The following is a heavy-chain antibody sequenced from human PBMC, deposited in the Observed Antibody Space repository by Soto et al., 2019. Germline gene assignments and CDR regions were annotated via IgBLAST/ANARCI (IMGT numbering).Heavy chain of an antibody. J-gene: IGHJ4*01. D-gene: IGHD1-26*01. CDR3: ARDSGKGAYFDY. Sequence: EVQRVESGGGLVQPGGSQRLSCAASGFTFSDHYMDWVRQAPGKGLEWVGRIRNKANSYTTDYAASVKGRFTISRDDSKDSLYLQMNSLKTEDTAIYYCARDSGKGAYFDYWGHGTLATVSS. CDR1: GFTFSDHY. CDR2: IRNKANSYTT. V-gene: IGHV3-72*01.